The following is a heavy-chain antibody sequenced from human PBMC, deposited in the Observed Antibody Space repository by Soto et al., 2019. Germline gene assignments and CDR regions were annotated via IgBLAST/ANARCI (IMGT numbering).Heavy chain of an antibody. CDR1: GGSISSYY. CDR2: IYYSGST. CDR3: ARHVQWLVTFDY. D-gene: IGHD6-19*01. J-gene: IGHJ4*02. Sequence: SETLSLSCTVAGGSISSYYWSWIRQPPGKGLEWIGYIYYSGSTNYNPSPKSRVTISVDTSKNQFSLKLSSVTAADTAVYYCARHVQWLVTFDYWGQGTLVTVSS. V-gene: IGHV4-59*08.